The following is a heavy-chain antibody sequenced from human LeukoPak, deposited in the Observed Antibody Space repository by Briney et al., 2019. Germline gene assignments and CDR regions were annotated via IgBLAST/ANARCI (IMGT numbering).Heavy chain of an antibody. CDR2: INHSGST. CDR3: ARRKVAGHFDY. CDR1: GGSFSGYY. V-gene: IGHV4-34*01. Sequence: SETLSLTCAVYGGSFSGYYWSWIRQPPGKGLEWIGEINHSGSTNYNPSLKSRVTISVDTSKNQFSLKLSSVTAADTAVYYCARRKVAGHFDYWGQGTLVTVSS. J-gene: IGHJ4*02. D-gene: IGHD6-19*01.